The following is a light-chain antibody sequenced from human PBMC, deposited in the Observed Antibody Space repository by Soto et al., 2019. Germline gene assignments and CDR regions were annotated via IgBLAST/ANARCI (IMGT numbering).Light chain of an antibody. CDR2: GNN. CDR3: AAWDDSLNGRYV. Sequence: QSVLTQPPSASGTPGQRVIISCSGSSSNIGSNTVSWYQQLPGTAPKLLIFGNNQRPSGVPDRFSGSKSGTSASLAISGLQSEDEADYYCAAWDDSLNGRYVFGTGTKVTVL. J-gene: IGLJ1*01. V-gene: IGLV1-44*01. CDR1: SSNIGSNT.